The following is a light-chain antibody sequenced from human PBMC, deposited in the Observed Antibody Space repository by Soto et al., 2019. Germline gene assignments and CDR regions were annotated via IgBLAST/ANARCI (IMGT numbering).Light chain of an antibody. J-gene: IGKJ1*01. CDR1: QSVSSNY. Sequence: EIVLTQSPGTLSLSPGERATLSCRASQSVSSNYLAWYQQKPGQAPRLLIYAAASRATGIPDRFSGSGSGTDFTLTISRLEPEDFAVYYCQQSGAFGQGTKVGIK. CDR3: QQSGA. CDR2: AAA. V-gene: IGKV3-20*01.